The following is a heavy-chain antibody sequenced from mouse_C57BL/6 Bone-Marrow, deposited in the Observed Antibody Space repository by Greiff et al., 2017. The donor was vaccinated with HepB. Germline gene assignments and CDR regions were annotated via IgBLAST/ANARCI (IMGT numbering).Heavy chain of an antibody. Sequence: VQLQQSGAELVKPGDTVKLTCTASGFNIKDYYMHWVKQRTEQGLEWIGRIDPEDGETKNAPKFQGKATITADTSSNTAYLQLSSLTSEDTAVYYCAFYYYGSMDYWGQETSVTVSS. V-gene: IGHV14-2*01. J-gene: IGHJ4*01. CDR1: GFNIKDYY. CDR2: IDPEDGET. D-gene: IGHD1-1*01. CDR3: AFYYYGSMDY.